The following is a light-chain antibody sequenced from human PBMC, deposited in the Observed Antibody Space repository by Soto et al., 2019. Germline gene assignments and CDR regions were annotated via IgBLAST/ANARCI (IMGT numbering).Light chain of an antibody. CDR1: QSVDDY. J-gene: IGKJ5*01. CDR2: GAS. CDR3: QQYHKWPPIT. V-gene: IGKV3-15*01. Sequence: EVVMTQSPATLSVSLGESATLSCRASQSVDDYLAWYQQKPGQAPRLLIYGASTRATGVTARFRGGGSGTEFTLTISSLQSEDSAVYYCQQYHKWPPITFGQGTRLEIK.